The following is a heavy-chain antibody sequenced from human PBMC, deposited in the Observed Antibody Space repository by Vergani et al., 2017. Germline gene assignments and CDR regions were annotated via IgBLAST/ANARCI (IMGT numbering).Heavy chain of an antibody. D-gene: IGHD1/OR15-1a*01. CDR2: IYSGGST. CDR3: VFRVEHPHTRWVDY. Sequence: LQLQESGPGLVKPSETLSLTCTVSGGSISSSSYYWGWIRQPPGKGLEWVSVIYSGGSTYYADSVKGRFTISRDNSKNTLYLQMNSLRAEDTAVYYCVFRVEHPHTRWVDYWGQGTLVTVSS. V-gene: IGHV3-53*01. J-gene: IGHJ4*02. CDR1: GGSISSSSYY.